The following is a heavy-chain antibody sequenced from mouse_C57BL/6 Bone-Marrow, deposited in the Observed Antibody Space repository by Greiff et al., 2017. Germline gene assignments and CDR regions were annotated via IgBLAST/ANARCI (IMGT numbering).Heavy chain of an antibody. J-gene: IGHJ3*01. CDR2: ISGGGGNT. V-gene: IGHV5-9*01. Sequence: DVKLVESGGGLVKPGGSLKLSCAASGFTFSSYTMSWVRQTPEKRLEWVATISGGGGNTYYPDSVKGRFTISRDNAKNTLYLQMSSLRSEDTALYYCARHEGYGNPAWFAYWGQGTLVTVSA. D-gene: IGHD2-1*01. CDR1: GFTFSSYT. CDR3: ARHEGYGNPAWFAY.